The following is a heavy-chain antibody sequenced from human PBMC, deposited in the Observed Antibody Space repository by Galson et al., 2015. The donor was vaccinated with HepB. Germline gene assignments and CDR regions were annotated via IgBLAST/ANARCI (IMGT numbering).Heavy chain of an antibody. CDR3: ARESGDTAMAPYGMDV. Sequence: SVKVSCKASGYTFTGYYMHWVRQAPGQGLEWMGWINPNSGGTNYAQKFQGWVTMTRDTSISTAYMELSRLRSDDTAVYYCARESGDTAMAPYGMDVWGQGTTVTVSS. V-gene: IGHV1-2*04. CDR1: GYTFTGYY. CDR2: INPNSGGT. D-gene: IGHD5-18*01. J-gene: IGHJ6*02.